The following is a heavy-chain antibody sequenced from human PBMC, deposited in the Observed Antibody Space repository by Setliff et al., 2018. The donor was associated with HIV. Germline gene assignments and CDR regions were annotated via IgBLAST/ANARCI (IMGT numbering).Heavy chain of an antibody. Sequence: GGSLRLSCAASGFTFSSYTMNWVRQAPGKGLEYVSAISSNGGSTYYADSVKGRFTISRDNSKNTLYLQMSSLRAEDTAVYYCVKDPAATDAFDIWGQGTMVTVSS. CDR1: GFTFSSYT. J-gene: IGHJ3*02. D-gene: IGHD2-2*01. CDR3: VKDPAATDAFDI. V-gene: IGHV3-64D*09. CDR2: ISSNGGST.